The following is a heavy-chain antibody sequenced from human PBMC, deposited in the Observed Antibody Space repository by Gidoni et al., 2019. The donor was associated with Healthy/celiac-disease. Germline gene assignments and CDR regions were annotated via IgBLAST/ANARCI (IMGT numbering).Heavy chain of an antibody. V-gene: IGHV3-30*02. CDR1: GFPFSSYG. CDR3: AKDRVLRFLEWYYYYGMDV. D-gene: IGHD3-3*01. Sequence: QVQLVESGGGVVQPGGSLRLSCAASGFPFSSYGMHWVRQAPGKGLEWVAFIRYDGSNKYYADSVKGRFTISRDNSKNTLYLQMNSLRAEDTAVYYCAKDRVLRFLEWYYYYGMDVWGQGTTFTVSS. J-gene: IGHJ6*02. CDR2: IRYDGSNK.